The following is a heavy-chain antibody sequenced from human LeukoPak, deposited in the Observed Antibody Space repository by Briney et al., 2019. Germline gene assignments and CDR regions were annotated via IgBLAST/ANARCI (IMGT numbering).Heavy chain of an antibody. V-gene: IGHV3-23*01. CDR2: ISGSGGST. Sequence: GGSLRLSCAASGFTFSSYAMSWVRHAPGKGLEWVSAISGSGGSTYYADSVKGRFTISRDNSKNTLCLQMNSLRAEDTAVYYCATYYDFWSGYYSAFDIWGQGTMVTVSS. CDR1: GFTFSSYA. D-gene: IGHD3-3*01. J-gene: IGHJ3*02. CDR3: ATYYDFWSGYYSAFDI.